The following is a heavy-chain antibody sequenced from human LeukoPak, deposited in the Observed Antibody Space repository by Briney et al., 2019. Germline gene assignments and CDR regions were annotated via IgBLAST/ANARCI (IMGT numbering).Heavy chain of an antibody. J-gene: IGHJ4*02. CDR3: ARSSGWRHPIFDY. CDR1: GDSVSSNSAA. Sequence: SQTLSLTCAISGDSVSSNSAAWNWIRQSPSRGLEWLGRTYYRSKWYNDYAVSVKSRITINPDTSKNQFSLKLSSVTAADTAVYYCARSSGWRHPIFDYWGQGTLVTVSS. CDR2: TYYRSKWYN. V-gene: IGHV6-1*01. D-gene: IGHD6-19*01.